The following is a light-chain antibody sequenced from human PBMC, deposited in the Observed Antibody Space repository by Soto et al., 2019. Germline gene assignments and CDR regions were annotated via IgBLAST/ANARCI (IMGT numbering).Light chain of an antibody. CDR2: DAS. J-gene: IGKJ1*01. CDR3: QQYGSPPQT. V-gene: IGKV3-11*01. CDR1: QSVGTY. Sequence: TVLTHSPATLSLSPGERATLSCRASQSVGTYLAWYQQKPGQAPRLLIYDASNRATGIPARFTGSGSGTDFTLTISSLEPEDFAVYYCQQYGSPPQTFGQGTKVDIK.